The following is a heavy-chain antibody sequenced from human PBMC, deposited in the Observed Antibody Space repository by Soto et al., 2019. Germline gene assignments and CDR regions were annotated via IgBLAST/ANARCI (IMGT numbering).Heavy chain of an antibody. CDR2: ISAYNGNT. J-gene: IGHJ4*02. CDR3: ACGSPSKEPCVLDF. V-gene: IGHV1-18*04. Sequence: ASVKVSCKASGYTFTSYGISWVRQAPGQGLEWMGWISAYNGNTNYAQKLQGRVTMTTDTSTSTAYMELRSLRSDDTAVYYCACGSPSKEPCVLDFWGQGTLVTVSS. D-gene: IGHD5-12*01. CDR1: GYTFTSYG.